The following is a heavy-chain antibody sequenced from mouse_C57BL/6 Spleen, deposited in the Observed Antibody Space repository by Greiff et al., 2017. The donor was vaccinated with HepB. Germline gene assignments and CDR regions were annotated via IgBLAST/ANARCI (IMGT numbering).Heavy chain of an antibody. CDR1: GYTFTSYG. J-gene: IGHJ2*01. V-gene: IGHV1-81*01. CDR3: ARDYDSGGYYFDY. CDR2: IYPRSGNT. Sequence: VQLVESGAELARPGASVKLSCKASGYTFTSYGISWVKQRTGQGLEWIGEIYPRSGNTYYNEKFKGKATLTADKSSSTAYMELRSLTSEDSAVYFCARDYDSGGYYFDYWGQGTTLTVSS. D-gene: IGHD2-4*01.